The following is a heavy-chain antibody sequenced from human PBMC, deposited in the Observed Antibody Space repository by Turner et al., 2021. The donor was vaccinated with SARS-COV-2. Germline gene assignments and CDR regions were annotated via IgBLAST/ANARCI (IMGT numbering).Heavy chain of an antibody. V-gene: IGHV3-30-3*01. CDR3: ARTTSGYYFDAFDI. CDR2: ISYDGSNK. J-gene: IGHJ3*02. Sequence: QVQLVESGGGVVPPGRSLRLSCAASGFTFTSYAMHWVRQAPGKGLEWVAVISYDGSNKYYADSVRGRFTISRDNSKNTLYLQMNSLRAEDTAVYYCARTTSGYYFDAFDIWGQGTMVTVSA. D-gene: IGHD3-22*01. CDR1: GFTFTSYA.